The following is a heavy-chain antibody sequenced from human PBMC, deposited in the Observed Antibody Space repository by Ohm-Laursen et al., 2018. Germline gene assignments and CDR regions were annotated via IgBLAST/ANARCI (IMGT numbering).Heavy chain of an antibody. D-gene: IGHD2-15*01. CDR2: IYYSGST. CDR1: GGSISSYY. V-gene: IGHV4-59*01. J-gene: IGHJ4*02. Sequence: GTLSLTCTVSGGSISSYYWSWIRQPPGKGLEWIGYIYYSGSTNYNPSLKSRVTISVDTSKNQFSLKLSSVTAADTAVYYCAATVVVVAATYLDYWGQGTLVTVSS. CDR3: AATVVVVAATYLDY.